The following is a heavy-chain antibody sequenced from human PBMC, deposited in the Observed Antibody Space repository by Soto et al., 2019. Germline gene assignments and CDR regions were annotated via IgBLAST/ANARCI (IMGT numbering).Heavy chain of an antibody. V-gene: IGHV3-21*01. CDR2: ISSTTAYI. J-gene: IGHJ4*02. Sequence: NPGPSLRLSCAASGFTFGSYSMNLVRQAPGKGLGCVASISSTTAYIYYADSVKGRFTISRDKSKNSLYLHMNSLRAEDTAVYYCARAAEGQQLVPGFDYGGQATLVTVSS. CDR1: GFTFGSYS. D-gene: IGHD6-13*01. CDR3: ARAAEGQQLVPGFDY.